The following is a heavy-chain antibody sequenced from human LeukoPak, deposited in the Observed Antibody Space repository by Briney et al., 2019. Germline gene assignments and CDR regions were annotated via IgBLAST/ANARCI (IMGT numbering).Heavy chain of an antibody. CDR3: ACTSPIGSGWYLDY. J-gene: IGHJ4*02. D-gene: IGHD6-19*01. Sequence: PSETLSLTCTVSDGSISSYYWSWIRQPPGKGLEWIGYIYYSGSTNYNPSLKSRVTISVDTSKNQFSLKLSSVTAADTAVYYCACTSPIGSGWYLDYWGQGTLVTVSS. V-gene: IGHV4-59*01. CDR1: DGSISSYY. CDR2: IYYSGST.